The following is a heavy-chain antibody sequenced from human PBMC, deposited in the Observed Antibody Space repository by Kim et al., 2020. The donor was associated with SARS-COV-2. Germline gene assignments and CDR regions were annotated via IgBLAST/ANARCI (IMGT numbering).Heavy chain of an antibody. CDR2: IGGRLGPYI. V-gene: IGHV3-23*01. CDR1: GFNFGIYA. J-gene: IGHJ5*02. Sequence: GGSLRLSCAVSGFNFGIYAMSWVRQAPGKGLEWVSSIGGRLGPYIEYTDSVKGRFTISRDDSRNTLYLQMNSLRIEDTAIYYCARWPGTASLGTANFDPWGQGTRVTVSS. D-gene: IGHD1-1*01. CDR3: ARWPGTASLGTANFDP.